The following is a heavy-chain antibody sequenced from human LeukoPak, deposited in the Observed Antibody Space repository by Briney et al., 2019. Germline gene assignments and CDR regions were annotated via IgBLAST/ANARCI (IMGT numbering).Heavy chain of an antibody. CDR3: AKGGSSSWNS. CDR1: GFTFSSYA. D-gene: IGHD2-2*01. CDR2: IRDNGVRT. J-gene: IGHJ4*02. V-gene: IGHV3-23*01. Sequence: PGGSLRLSCAASGFTFSSYALSWFRQAPGKGPEWVSAIRDNGVRTYYADSVKGRFTISRDNSKNTLYLQMNSLRTEATAVYYCAKGGSSSWNSWGQGTLVTVSS.